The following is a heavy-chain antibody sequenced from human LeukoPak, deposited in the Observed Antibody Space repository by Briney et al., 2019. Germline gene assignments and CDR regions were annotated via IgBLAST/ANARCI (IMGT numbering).Heavy chain of an antibody. J-gene: IGHJ6*02. CDR1: GYTFTSYG. V-gene: IGHV1-18*01. CDR3: ARDQEQLVADYYYYGMDV. D-gene: IGHD6-6*01. Sequence: ASVKVSCKASGYTFTSYGISWVRQAPGQGFEWMGWISAYNGNTNYAQKLQGRVTMTTDTSTSTAYMELRSLRSDDTAVYYCARDQEQLVADYYYYGMDVWGQGTTVTVSS. CDR2: ISAYNGNT.